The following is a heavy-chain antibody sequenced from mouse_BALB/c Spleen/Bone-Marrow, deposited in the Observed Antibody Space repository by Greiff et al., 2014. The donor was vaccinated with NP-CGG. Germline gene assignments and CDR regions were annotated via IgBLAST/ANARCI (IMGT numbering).Heavy chain of an antibody. CDR1: GFTFSDYY. V-gene: IGHV5-4*02. CDR2: ISDGGSYT. Sequence: VQLKDSGGGLVKPGGSLKLSCAASGFTFSDYYMYWVRQTPEKRLEWVATISDGGSYTYYPDSVKGRFTISRDNAKNNLYLQMSSLKSEDTAIYYCARYSNCPMDYWGQGTSVTVSS. CDR3: ARYSNCPMDY. J-gene: IGHJ4*01. D-gene: IGHD2-5*01.